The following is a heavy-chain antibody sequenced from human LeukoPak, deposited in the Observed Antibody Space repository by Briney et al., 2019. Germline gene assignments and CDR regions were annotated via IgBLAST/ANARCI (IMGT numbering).Heavy chain of an antibody. CDR2: INHSGST. J-gene: IGHJ4*02. Sequence: PSETLSLTCAVYGGSFSGYYWSWIRQPPGKGLEWIGEINHSGSTNYNPSLKSRVTISVDTSKNQFSLKLSSVTAADTAVYYCARGATGQVVVVPAARNFDYWGQGTLVTVSS. D-gene: IGHD2-2*01. V-gene: IGHV4-34*01. CDR3: ARGATGQVVVVPAARNFDY. CDR1: GGSFSGYY.